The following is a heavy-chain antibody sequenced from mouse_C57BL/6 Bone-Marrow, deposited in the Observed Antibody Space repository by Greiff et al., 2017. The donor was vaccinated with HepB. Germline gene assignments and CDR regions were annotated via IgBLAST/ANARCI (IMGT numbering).Heavy chain of an antibody. CDR3: ARQGQRRLWSFGY. J-gene: IGHJ3*01. Sequence: EVQLVESGGGLVKPGGSLKLSCAASGFTFSDYGMHWVRQAPGKGLEWVAYISSGSSTIYYADTVKGRVTIARDTATNTLFLQMNSLRSEDTAMYYCARQGQRRLWSFGYWGKGTMVTVSA. D-gene: IGHD3-2*02. V-gene: IGHV5-17*01. CDR2: ISSGSSTI. CDR1: GFTFSDYG.